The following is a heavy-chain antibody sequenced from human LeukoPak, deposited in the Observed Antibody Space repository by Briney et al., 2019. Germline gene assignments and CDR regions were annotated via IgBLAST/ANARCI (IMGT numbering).Heavy chain of an antibody. D-gene: IGHD4-17*01. CDR1: GYTFTGYY. Sequence: GASVKVSCKASGYTFTGYYMHWVRQAPGQGLEWMGWINPNSGGTNYAQKLQGRVTMTTDTSTSTAYMELRSLRSDDTAVYYCARDNALAVTLDYWGQGTLVTVSS. V-gene: IGHV1-2*02. CDR2: INPNSGGT. CDR3: ARDNALAVTLDY. J-gene: IGHJ4*02.